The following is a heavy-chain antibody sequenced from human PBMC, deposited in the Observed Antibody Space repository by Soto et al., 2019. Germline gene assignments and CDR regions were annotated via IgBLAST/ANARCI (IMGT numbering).Heavy chain of an antibody. CDR1: GDSISRNDYY. V-gene: IGHV4-30-4*08. CDR3: ARSTYGEGYPHFFDF. CDR2: IPYSGNT. Sequence: QVQLQESGPGLVQPSQTLSLTCAVSGDSISRNDYYWHWIRQSPGRGLEWVGYIPYSGNTFYTPSLRGRTVISVDRARNQFSLSLASMTVADAAIYYCARSTYGEGYPHFFDFWGRGALVTVSA. D-gene: IGHD3-16*02. J-gene: IGHJ4*02.